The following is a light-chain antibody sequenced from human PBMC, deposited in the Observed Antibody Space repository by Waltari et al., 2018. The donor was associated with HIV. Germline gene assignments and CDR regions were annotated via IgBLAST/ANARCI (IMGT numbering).Light chain of an antibody. CDR3: QQSSFTPPT. V-gene: IGKV1-39*01. J-gene: IGKJ1*01. CDR1: QSITS. CDR2: DTS. Sequence: DIQMTQSPSSLSASVGDRVTITCRARQSITSLEWYQQKPGKAPNLVIYDTSNLRSGVPSRFSGSGSGTDFTLTISGLQPEDFATYYCQQSSFTPPTFGHGTKLEV.